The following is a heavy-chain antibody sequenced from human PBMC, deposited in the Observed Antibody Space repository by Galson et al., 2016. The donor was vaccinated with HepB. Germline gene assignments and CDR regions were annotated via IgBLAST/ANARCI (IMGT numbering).Heavy chain of an antibody. D-gene: IGHD4-23*01. CDR1: GGSISYGGYY. CDR2: IYYTGYT. Sequence: TLSLTCTVSGGSISYGGYYWSWIRQHPGKGLEWIGYIYYTGYTYYNPSPKSRVTISVDTPKNQFSLKVTSVTAADAAVYYCARTPDTATVALMNWFDPWGQGTLVTVSS. CDR3: ARTPDTATVALMNWFDP. J-gene: IGHJ5*02. V-gene: IGHV4-31*03.